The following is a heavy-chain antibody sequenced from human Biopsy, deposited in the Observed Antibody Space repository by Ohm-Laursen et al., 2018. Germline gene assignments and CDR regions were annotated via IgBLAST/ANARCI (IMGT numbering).Heavy chain of an antibody. J-gene: IGHJ4*02. CDR3: ATGPYYDTRFYYNVRPFDF. Sequence: ALVKVSCKVSGYTLTELSIHWVRQTGGKGLEWMGGFDREERKTVYAEKFQGRVTMTEDTSTDTVYMEVTGLRSDDTAVYYCATGPYYDTRFYYNVRPFDFWGQGTLVTVSS. D-gene: IGHD3-10*01. V-gene: IGHV1-24*01. CDR1: GYTLTELS. CDR2: FDREERKT.